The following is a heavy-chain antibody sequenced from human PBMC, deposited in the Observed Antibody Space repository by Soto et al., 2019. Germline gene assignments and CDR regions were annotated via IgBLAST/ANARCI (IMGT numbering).Heavy chain of an antibody. CDR2: IIPVFRTT. V-gene: IGHV1-69*01. D-gene: IGHD2-2*01. Sequence: QGQLVQSGAEVKKPGSSVKVSCKASGGNFSSYAISWLRQAPGQGLEWMGGIIPVFRTTNYEQKLQGRVTITADGSTSTAYMVLSSLTSADTAVYYWPRSSPYRLIQTPAGNQYYYPMDVWGQGTTVTVSS. J-gene: IGHJ6*02. CDR3: PRSSPYRLIQTPAGNQYYYPMDV. CDR1: GGNFSSYA.